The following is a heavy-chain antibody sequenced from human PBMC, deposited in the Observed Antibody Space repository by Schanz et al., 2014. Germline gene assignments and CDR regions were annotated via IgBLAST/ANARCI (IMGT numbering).Heavy chain of an antibody. V-gene: IGHV3-48*02. CDR3: ARRYSGRYCFDY. CDR2: ISGSGNTI. CDR1: GFTFSSHS. J-gene: IGHJ4*02. D-gene: IGHD1-26*01. Sequence: EVQLVESGGNLVQPWGSLRLSCVASGFTFSSHSMNWVRQAPGQGLEWLSYISGSGNTIYYADSVKGRFTISRDNAKNSLSLQMDRLRDEDTAVYYCARRYSGRYCFDYWGQGTLVAVSS.